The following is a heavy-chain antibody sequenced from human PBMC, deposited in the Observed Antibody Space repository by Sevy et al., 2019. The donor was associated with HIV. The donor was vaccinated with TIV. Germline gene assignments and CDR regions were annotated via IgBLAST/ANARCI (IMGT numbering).Heavy chain of an antibody. CDR2: IKSKVDGGKT. D-gene: IGHD3-3*01. V-gene: IGHV3-15*01. J-gene: IGHJ6*02. Sequence: GGSLRLSCAASGFTFSNAWMSWVRQAPGKGLEWVGRIKSKVDGGKTDYATPVKGRLTILRDDSKNKLYLQMNSLKTEDTAVYYCTTRGRVDDPGGIYYNGMDVWGQGTTVTVSS. CDR1: GFTFSNAW. CDR3: TTRGRVDDPGGIYYNGMDV.